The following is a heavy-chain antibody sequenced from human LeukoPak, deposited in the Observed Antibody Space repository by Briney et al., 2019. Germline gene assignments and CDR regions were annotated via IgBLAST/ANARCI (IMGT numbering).Heavy chain of an antibody. CDR2: MNPNSGNT. CDR3: ARGGDSIQAWFDP. Sequence: ASVTVSFKASGYTFTSYDINWVRQATGQGLEWMGWMNPNSGNTGYAQKFQGRVTMTRNTSISTAYMELSSLRSEDTAIYYCARGGDSIQAWFDPWGQGTLVTVSS. J-gene: IGHJ5*02. CDR1: GYTFTSYD. D-gene: IGHD3-22*01. V-gene: IGHV1-8*01.